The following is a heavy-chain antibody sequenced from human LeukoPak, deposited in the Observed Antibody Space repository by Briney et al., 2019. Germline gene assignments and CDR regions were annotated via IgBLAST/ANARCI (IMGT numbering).Heavy chain of an antibody. CDR2: INPNNGDT. CDR3: ARTTLLTASGYDY. J-gene: IGHJ4*02. V-gene: IGHV1-8*03. CDR1: GYTFTDYH. D-gene: IGHD2-21*02. Sequence: ASVKVSCKASGYTFTDYHINWVRQATGQGLEWMGWINPNNGDTGYAQTFRDRVTITRDTSISTAYMEVRSLGSEDTAVYFCARTTLLTASGYDYWGQGTLVTVSS.